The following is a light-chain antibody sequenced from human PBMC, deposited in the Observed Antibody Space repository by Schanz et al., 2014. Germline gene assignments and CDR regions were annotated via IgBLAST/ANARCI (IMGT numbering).Light chain of an antibody. J-gene: IGKJ1*01. Sequence: DIVMTQSPDSLPVSLGERATINCKSSQSVLYTSNNKNYLAWYQHKPGQPPKLLIYWASTRESGVPDRFSGSGSGTDFTLTISSLQAEDVAVYYCQQYYDTVWTFGQGTKVEIK. CDR1: QSVLYTSNNKNY. CDR2: WAS. CDR3: QQYYDTVWT. V-gene: IGKV4-1*01.